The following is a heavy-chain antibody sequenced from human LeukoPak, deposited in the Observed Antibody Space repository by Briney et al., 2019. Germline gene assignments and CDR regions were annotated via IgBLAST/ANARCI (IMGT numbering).Heavy chain of an antibody. Sequence: ETLSLTCTVSGGSMSSGGYYWSWVRQAPGKGLEWVSAISGSGGSTYYADSVKGRFTISRDNSKNTLYLQMNSLRAEDTAVYYCAKDRSATSSSWYLSYYYYYGMDVWGQGTTVTVSS. CDR3: AKDRSATSSSWYLSYYYYYGMDV. CDR1: GGSMSSGGYY. CDR2: ISGSGGST. D-gene: IGHD6-13*01. J-gene: IGHJ6*02. V-gene: IGHV3-23*01.